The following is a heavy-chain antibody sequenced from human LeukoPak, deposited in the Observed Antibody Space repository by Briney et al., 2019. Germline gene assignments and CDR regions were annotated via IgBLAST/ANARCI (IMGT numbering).Heavy chain of an antibody. D-gene: IGHD6-13*01. Sequence: GGSLRLSCAASGFTFSKYDMHWVRQATGKGLEWVSAIGPAGDTYYPGSVKGRFTISRGNAKNSLYLQMNSLRTEDTAVYYCARGGSSWTNFDYWGQGSLVTVSS. CDR2: IGPAGDT. CDR1: GFTFSKYD. V-gene: IGHV3-13*01. J-gene: IGHJ4*02. CDR3: ARGGSSWTNFDY.